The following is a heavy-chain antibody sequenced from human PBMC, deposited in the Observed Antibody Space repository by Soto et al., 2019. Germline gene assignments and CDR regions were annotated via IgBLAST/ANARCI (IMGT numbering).Heavy chain of an antibody. CDR1: GFSLSTNGVG. J-gene: IGHJ4*03. CDR2: IYWDNDK. D-gene: IGHD2-21*01. V-gene: IGHV2-5*02. Sequence: SGPTLVNPTQTLTLACTFSGFSLSTNGVGVGWIRQPPGKALECLAFIYWDNDKRYSPSLKSRLTVTKDTSNNQVVLRMTNMDPVDTATYYCAHRICDGDCYRDVGYFDHCSPGT. CDR3: AHRICDGDCYRDVGYFDH.